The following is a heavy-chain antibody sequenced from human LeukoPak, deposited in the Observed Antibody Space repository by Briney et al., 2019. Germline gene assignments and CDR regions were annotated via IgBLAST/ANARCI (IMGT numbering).Heavy chain of an antibody. J-gene: IGHJ4*02. CDR1: GFTFSSYA. D-gene: IGHD1-26*01. V-gene: IGHV3-30*04. Sequence: GGSLRLSCAASGFTFSSYAMHWVRQAPGKGLEWVAVISYDGSNKYYADSVKGRFTISRDNSKNTLYLQMNSLRAEDTAVYYCARGTIYSGSPDYWGQGTLVTVSS. CDR2: ISYDGSNK. CDR3: ARGTIYSGSPDY.